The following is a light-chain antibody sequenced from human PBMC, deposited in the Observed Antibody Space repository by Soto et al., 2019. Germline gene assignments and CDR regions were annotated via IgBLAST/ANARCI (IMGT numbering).Light chain of an antibody. J-gene: IGKJ3*01. CDR3: QQRSNWPPFS. CDR2: DAS. V-gene: IGKV3-11*01. Sequence: IVLTQPPATLSLSPRERGKLSCSASQSVRSYLAWYQQKPGQAPRLLIYDASNRATGTPARFSGSGSGTDFTLTISSLEPEDFAVYYCQQRSNWPPFSFGPGTKVDIK. CDR1: QSVRSY.